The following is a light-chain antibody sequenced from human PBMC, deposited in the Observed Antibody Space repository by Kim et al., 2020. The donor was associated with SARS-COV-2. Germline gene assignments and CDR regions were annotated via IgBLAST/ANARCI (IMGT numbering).Light chain of an antibody. CDR1: QTITGF. Sequence: LSASVGDRVTITCRASQTITGFVNWYQQKPGKAPKLLIYSTSSLKSGVPPRFSGSGSGTDFTLTISSLQPEDFATYYCQQSYSAPTFGQGTKLEI. V-gene: IGKV1-39*01. J-gene: IGKJ2*01. CDR2: STS. CDR3: QQSYSAPT.